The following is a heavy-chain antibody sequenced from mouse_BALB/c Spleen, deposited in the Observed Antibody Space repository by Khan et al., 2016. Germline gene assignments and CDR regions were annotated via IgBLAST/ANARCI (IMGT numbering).Heavy chain of an antibody. D-gene: IGHD1-1*01. Sequence: QVQLQQSGAELAKPGASVKMSCKASGYTFTSYWMHWVNQRPGQGLEWIGYINPSTGYTEYNQKFKDKATLTADKSSSTAYMQLSSLTSEDSAVYYCANYYGSSYWYFDVWGAGTTVTVSS. CDR2: INPSTGYT. J-gene: IGHJ1*01. CDR3: ANYYGSSYWYFDV. CDR1: GYTFTSYW. V-gene: IGHV1-7*01.